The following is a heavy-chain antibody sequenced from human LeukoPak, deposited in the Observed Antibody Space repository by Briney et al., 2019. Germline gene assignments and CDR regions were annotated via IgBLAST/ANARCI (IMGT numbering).Heavy chain of an antibody. Sequence: SETLSLTCTVSGGSISSHYWSWIRQPPGKGLEWIGYIYYSGSTNYNPSLKSRVTISVDTSKNQFSLKLSSVTAAGTAVYYCARVHTIFGVVDYWGQGTLVTVSS. CDR2: IYYSGST. CDR3: ARVHTIFGVVDY. CDR1: GGSISSHY. D-gene: IGHD3-3*01. V-gene: IGHV4-59*11. J-gene: IGHJ4*02.